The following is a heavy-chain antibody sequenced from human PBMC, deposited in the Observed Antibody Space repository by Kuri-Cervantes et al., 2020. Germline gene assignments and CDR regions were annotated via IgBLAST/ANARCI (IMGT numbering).Heavy chain of an antibody. V-gene: IGHV4-30-4*01. CDR1: GGSISGGDYY. D-gene: IGHD6-19*01. Sequence: LRLSCTVSGGSISGGDYYWSWIRQPPGKGLEWIGYIYYSGSTYYNPSLKSRVTISLDESKNQFSLRLSSVTAADTAVYYCARDPIPVPGRNFDYWGQGTLVTVSS. J-gene: IGHJ4*02. CDR2: IYYSGST. CDR3: ARDPIPVPGRNFDY.